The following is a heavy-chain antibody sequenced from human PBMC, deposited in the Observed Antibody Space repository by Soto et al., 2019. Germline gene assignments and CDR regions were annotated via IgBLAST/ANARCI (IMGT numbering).Heavy chain of an antibody. D-gene: IGHD2-15*01. J-gene: IGHJ4*02. CDR2: ISGSGGST. CDR3: AKGLGCSGGSCYTPELIDY. Sequence: GGSLRLSCVASGFTFSSYAMSWVRQAPGKGLEWVSAISGSGGSTYYADSVKGRFTISRDNSKNTLYLQMNSLRAEDTAVYYCAKGLGCSGGSCYTPELIDYWGQGTLVTVSS. V-gene: IGHV3-23*01. CDR1: GFTFSSYA.